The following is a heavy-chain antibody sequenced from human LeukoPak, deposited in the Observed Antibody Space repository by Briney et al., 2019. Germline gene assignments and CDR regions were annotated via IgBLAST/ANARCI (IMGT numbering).Heavy chain of an antibody. V-gene: IGHV1-2*02. J-gene: IGHJ4*02. CDR3: AKLAVAGSNPFGY. CDR2: INPNSGGT. CDR1: GYTFTGYY. D-gene: IGHD6-19*01. Sequence: GASVKVSCKASGYTFTGYYMHWVRQAPGQGLEWMGWINPNSGGTNYAQKFQGRVTMTRDTSISTAYMELSRLRSDDTAVYYCAKLAVAGSNPFGYWGQGTLVTVSS.